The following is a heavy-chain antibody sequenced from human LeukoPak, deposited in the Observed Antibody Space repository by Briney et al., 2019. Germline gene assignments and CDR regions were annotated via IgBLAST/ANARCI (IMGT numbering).Heavy chain of an antibody. V-gene: IGHV3-15*01. D-gene: IGHD3-22*01. CDR1: GFTFSHAW. CDR2: VKSKIDGGTT. CDR3: TTVLHYYDSSGYF. Sequence: GGSLRLSCAASGFTFSHAWMTWVRQAPGKGLEWVGRVKSKIDGGTTDYAEPVKGRFTISREDSQNTLFLQMNSLKTDDTAVYYCTTVLHYYDSSGYFWGQGTLVTVSS. J-gene: IGHJ4*02.